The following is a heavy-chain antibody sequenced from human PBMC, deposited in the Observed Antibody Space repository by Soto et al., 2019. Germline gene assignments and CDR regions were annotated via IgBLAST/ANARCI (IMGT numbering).Heavy chain of an antibody. D-gene: IGHD2-15*01. CDR2: ISGSGDST. V-gene: IGHV3-23*01. CDR1: GFTFSSYA. Sequence: PGGSLRLSCAASGFTFSSYAMSWVRQAPGKGLEWVSAISGSGDSTYYADSVKGRFTISRDNSKNTLYLQMNSLRAEDTAVYYCAKTPHLTPHRSHPDYWGQGTLVTVSS. CDR3: AKTPHLTPHRSHPDY. J-gene: IGHJ4*02.